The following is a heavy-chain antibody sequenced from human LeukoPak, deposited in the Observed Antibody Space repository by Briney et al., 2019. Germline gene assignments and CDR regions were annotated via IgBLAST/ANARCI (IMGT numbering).Heavy chain of an antibody. V-gene: IGHV3-30*18. Sequence: GGSLRLSCAASGFTFSSYGMHWVHQAPGKELEWVAVISYDGSNKYYADSVKGRFTISRDNSKNTLYLQMDSLRAEDTAVYYCAKSGVLTFGGVIVTYYFDYWGQGTLVTVSS. CDR2: ISYDGSNK. CDR3: AKSGVLTFGGVIVTYYFDY. CDR1: GFTFSSYG. J-gene: IGHJ4*02. D-gene: IGHD3-16*02.